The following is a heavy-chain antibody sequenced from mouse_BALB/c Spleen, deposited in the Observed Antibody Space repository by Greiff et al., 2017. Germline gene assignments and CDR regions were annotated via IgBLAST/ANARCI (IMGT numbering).Heavy chain of an antibody. V-gene: IGHV1-4*01. Sequence: VQLQESGAELARPGASVKMSCKASGYTFTSYTMHWVKQRPGQGLEWIGYINPSSGYTNYNQKSKDKATLTADKSFSTAYMQLSSLTSEDSAVYYCARSKDYDRYFDVWGAGTTVTVSS. CDR3: ARSKDYDRYFDV. D-gene: IGHD2-4*01. CDR2: INPSSGYT. J-gene: IGHJ1*01. CDR1: GYTFTSYT.